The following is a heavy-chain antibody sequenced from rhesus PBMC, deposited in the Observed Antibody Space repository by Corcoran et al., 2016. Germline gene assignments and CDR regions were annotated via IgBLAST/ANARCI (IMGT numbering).Heavy chain of an antibody. J-gene: IGHJ4*01. D-gene: IGHD3-9*01. CDR3: ARVGEDDYGYYGNLDY. CDR1: GGSISSNY. V-gene: IGHV4-160*01. Sequence: QVQLQQWGEGLVKPSETLSLTCAVYGGSISSNYWSWIRQPPGKGLEWIGRIRSGGTTNYNPSLKSRVTISIATSKNQFSLSLSSVTAADTAVYYCARVGEDDYGYYGNLDYWGQGVLVTVSS. CDR2: IRSGGTT.